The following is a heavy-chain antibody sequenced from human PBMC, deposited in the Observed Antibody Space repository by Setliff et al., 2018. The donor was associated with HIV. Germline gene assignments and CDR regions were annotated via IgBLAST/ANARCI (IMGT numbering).Heavy chain of an antibody. D-gene: IGHD3-10*01. CDR3: AKVMSITMVRGALGN. V-gene: IGHV1-18*01. J-gene: IGHJ4*02. CDR2: ISAYSGHT. Sequence: ASVKVSCKPSSYTFTSYHIRWVRQAPGQGLEWMGWISAYSGHTNCTQKFQGRVTMTTDTSTSVVYMDLRSLRSDDTAVYYCAKVMSITMVRGALGNWGQGTLVTVSS. CDR1: SYTFTSYH.